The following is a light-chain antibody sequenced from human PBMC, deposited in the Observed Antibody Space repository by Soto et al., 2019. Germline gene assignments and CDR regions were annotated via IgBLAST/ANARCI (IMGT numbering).Light chain of an antibody. J-gene: IGKJ2*01. CDR2: TAS. V-gene: IGKV1-39*01. Sequence: DIQMTQSPSSLSASVGDRVIITCRASQTITTYLNWYQQKPGKAPNLLIYTASTLQRGVPSRLSGSGSGTDFTLTISSLQPEDFATYFCQQSSRTPYTFGQGTKLDIK. CDR1: QTITTY. CDR3: QQSSRTPYT.